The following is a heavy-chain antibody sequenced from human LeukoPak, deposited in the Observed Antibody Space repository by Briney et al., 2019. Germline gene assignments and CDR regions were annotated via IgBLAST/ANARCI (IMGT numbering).Heavy chain of an antibody. CDR3: ARGGGDS. D-gene: IGHD3-3*01. Sequence: GRSLRLSCATSGFTFSHYGMNWVRQAPGKGLEWVAMITQEESERYYVDSVKGRFIISRDNVKSSLYLQMNSLRAEDTAVYYCARGGGDSWGQGTLVTVSS. V-gene: IGHV3-7*01. CDR2: ITQEESER. CDR1: GFTFSHYG. J-gene: IGHJ4*02.